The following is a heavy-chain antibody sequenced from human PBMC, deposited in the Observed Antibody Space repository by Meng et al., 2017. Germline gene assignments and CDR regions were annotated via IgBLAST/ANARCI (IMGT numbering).Heavy chain of an antibody. V-gene: IGHV3-53*01. D-gene: IGHD6-19*01. J-gene: IGHJ4*02. Sequence: ELEVAEAGGGLIQPGGSLRLSCTASGFSVTTSYMSWVRQAPGKGLEWVSVIYSGGSTYYADSVKGRFSISRDNSKNTLYLQMNSLRAEDTAVYFCARDSSSGWYHNYWGQGTLVTVSS. CDR2: IYSGGST. CDR3: ARDSSSGWYHNY. CDR1: GFSVTTSY.